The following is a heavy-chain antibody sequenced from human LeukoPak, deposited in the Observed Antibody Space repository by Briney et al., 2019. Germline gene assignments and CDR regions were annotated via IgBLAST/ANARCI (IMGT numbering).Heavy chain of an antibody. Sequence: GGSLRLSCAASGFTFSSYAMSWFRQAPGEGLEWVSAISGSGGRTYYADSVRGRFTVSRDNSKNTRYVQMNSLRAVDTDVYYCARELTTYCSSTSCYSDYYYGMDVWGQGTTVTVSS. CDR3: ARELTTYCSSTSCYSDYYYGMDV. D-gene: IGHD2-2*01. V-gene: IGHV3-23*01. CDR2: ISGSGGRT. J-gene: IGHJ6*02. CDR1: GFTFSSYA.